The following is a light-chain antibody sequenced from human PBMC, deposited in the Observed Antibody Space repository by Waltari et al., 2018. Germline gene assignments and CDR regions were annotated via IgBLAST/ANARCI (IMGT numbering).Light chain of an antibody. CDR1: QGISTH. V-gene: IGKV1-9*01. Sequence: DIQLTQSPSSLSASVGDRVIITCRASQGISTHLAWYQRKPGKAPKLLIYTASTLQSGVPSRFSGSGSGTEFTLTISSLQPEDFAAYYCQQRNNYPITFGQGTRLEI. CDR2: TAS. CDR3: QQRNNYPIT. J-gene: IGKJ5*01.